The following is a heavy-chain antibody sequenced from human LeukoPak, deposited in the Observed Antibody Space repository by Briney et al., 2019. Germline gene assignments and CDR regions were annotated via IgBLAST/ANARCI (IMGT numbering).Heavy chain of an antibody. CDR3: ARVRLYYFDY. V-gene: IGHV4-59*01. CDR1: GGSISSYY. D-gene: IGHD3-10*01. J-gene: IGHJ4*02. CDR2: IYYSGST. Sequence: PSETLSLTCTVSGGSISSYYWSWIRQPPAKGLEWIGYIYYSGSTNYNPSLKSLVTISVDTYKNQFSLKLGSVTAADTAVYYCARVRLYYFDYWGQGTLVTVSS.